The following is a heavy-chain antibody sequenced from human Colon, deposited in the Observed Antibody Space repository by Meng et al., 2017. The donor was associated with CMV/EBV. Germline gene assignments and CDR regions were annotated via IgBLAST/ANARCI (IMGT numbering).Heavy chain of an antibody. Sequence: SGLTLRSYVMTWVRQAPGKGLEWVSTLSGSGTSTYYADSVKGRFTISRDNSKNTMYLQMNNLGDEDTAVYYCAKHPFATGLVTYFDYWGQGTLVTVSS. CDR1: GLTLRSYV. V-gene: IGHV3-23*01. J-gene: IGHJ4*02. CDR2: LSGSGTST. D-gene: IGHD5-18*01. CDR3: AKHPFATGLVTYFDY.